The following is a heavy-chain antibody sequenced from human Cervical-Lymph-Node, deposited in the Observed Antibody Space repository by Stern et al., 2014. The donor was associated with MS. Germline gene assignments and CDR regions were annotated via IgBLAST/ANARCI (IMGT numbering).Heavy chain of an antibody. CDR1: GYSFASYW. D-gene: IGHD2-15*01. Sequence: EVQLVQSGAEVKKPGESLKISCKGSGYSFASYWIGWVRQMPGKGLEWMGIIYPADPETRYSPSFQGQVTISADKSISTAYLQWSSLKASDTAMYYCARTVCSGGSCYTVPFDYWGQGTLVTVSS. CDR2: IYPADPET. V-gene: IGHV5-51*01. CDR3: ARTVCSGGSCYTVPFDY. J-gene: IGHJ4*02.